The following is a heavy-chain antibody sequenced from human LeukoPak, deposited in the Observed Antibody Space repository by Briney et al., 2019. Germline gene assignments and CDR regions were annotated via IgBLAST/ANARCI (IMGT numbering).Heavy chain of an antibody. CDR3: ARDWGNIAAAGTAWFAP. CDR2: ISAYNGNT. D-gene: IGHD6-13*01. CDR1: GFTFTSYG. J-gene: IGHJ5*02. Sequence: ASVKLSCEASGFTFTSYGMSWVRQAPGQGLEWMGCISAYNGNTNYAQKLQGRVTMTTDTSKNTANMELRSLRSDDTAVYYCARDWGNIAAAGTAWFAPWGQGTLVTVPS. V-gene: IGHV1-18*01.